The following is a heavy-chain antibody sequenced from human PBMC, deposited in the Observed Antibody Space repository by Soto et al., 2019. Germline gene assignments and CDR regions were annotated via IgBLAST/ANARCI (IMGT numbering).Heavy chain of an antibody. CDR1: GGTFSNYV. Sequence: QVQLVQSGAEVKKPGSSVKVSCKASGGTFSNYVVNWVRQAPGKGLEWMGRIIPISGAANYAQKFQGRVTITADKSTSTSYMELSSLRSEDTAVYYCARDMTRTVVPYFDFGGQGTLVTVSS. CDR3: ARDMTRTVVPYFDF. CDR2: IIPISGAA. J-gene: IGHJ4*02. D-gene: IGHD1-7*01. V-gene: IGHV1-69*06.